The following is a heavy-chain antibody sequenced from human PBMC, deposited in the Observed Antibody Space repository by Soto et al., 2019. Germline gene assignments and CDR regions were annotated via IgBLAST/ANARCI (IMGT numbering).Heavy chain of an antibody. CDR3: ARETPSAAAAYFFYGLDV. J-gene: IGHJ6*02. Sequence: QVQLVQSGAEVKKPGSSVKVSCKSSGGTFSTYTLAWVRQAPGQGLEWVGGIIPIFGTANYPQKFKGRVTITADESTSTAYMELSSLRSDDTAVYYCARETPSAAAAYFFYGLDVWGQGTTVTVPS. D-gene: IGHD6-13*01. CDR2: IIPIFGTA. CDR1: GGTFSTYT. V-gene: IGHV1-69*01.